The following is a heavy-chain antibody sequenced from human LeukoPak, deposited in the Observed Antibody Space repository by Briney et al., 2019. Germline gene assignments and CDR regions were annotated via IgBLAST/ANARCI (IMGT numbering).Heavy chain of an antibody. V-gene: IGHV3-7*01. CDR2: IKQDGNTK. J-gene: IGHJ4*02. CDR3: ARGDGSSSGLYFQF. D-gene: IGHD6-6*01. Sequence: GGSLRLSCAASGFTFSTFWMSWVRPAPGKGLEWVANIKQDGNTKYYVDSVKGRFTISRDNPNNLLFLRISDLRAEDTAVYYCARGDGSSSGLYFQFWGQGTLVTVSS. CDR1: GFTFSTFW.